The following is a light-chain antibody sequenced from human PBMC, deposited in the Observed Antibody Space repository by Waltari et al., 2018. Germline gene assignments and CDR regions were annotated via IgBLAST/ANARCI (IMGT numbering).Light chain of an antibody. CDR2: DAF. J-gene: IGKJ4*01. CDR3: QQRSNWPPLT. Sequence: EIVLTQSPATLSLSPGERATLSCRASQRVSSYLAWYQQKPGQAPRLLIYDAFNRATGIPARLSGSGSGTVFTLTISSLEPEDFAVYYCQQRSNWPPLTFGGGTKVEIK. CDR1: QRVSSY. V-gene: IGKV3-11*01.